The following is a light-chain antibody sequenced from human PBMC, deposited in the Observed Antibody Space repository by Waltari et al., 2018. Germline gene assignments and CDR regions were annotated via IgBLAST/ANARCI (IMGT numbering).Light chain of an antibody. J-gene: IGKJ1*01. V-gene: IGKV3-20*01. CDR3: QYHLRLPVT. CDR1: QSVRRA. CDR2: GAA. Sequence: EIVLTQSPGTLSLSLGERAPVSCRASQSVRRALAWYQQKPGQAPRLLIYGAATRATGIPDRFSGSGSGADLSLTISRLEPDDFAVYYCQYHLRLPVTVGRGTTVEI.